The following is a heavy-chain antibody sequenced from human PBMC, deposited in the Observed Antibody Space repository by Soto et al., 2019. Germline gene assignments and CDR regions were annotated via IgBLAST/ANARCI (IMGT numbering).Heavy chain of an antibody. V-gene: IGHV1-69*01. CDR1: GGTFSSYS. CDR3: ARDGGRHSGGIDS. Sequence: QVQLVQSGAEVKKPGSSVKVSCKASGGTFSSYSINWVRQAPGQGLEWMGEIIPIFGTANYAQKFQGRVTITADESTSTAYMELSSLCSEDSAVYYCARDGGRHSGGIDSWGQGSLVTVSS. D-gene: IGHD1-26*01. CDR2: IIPIFGTA. J-gene: IGHJ4*02.